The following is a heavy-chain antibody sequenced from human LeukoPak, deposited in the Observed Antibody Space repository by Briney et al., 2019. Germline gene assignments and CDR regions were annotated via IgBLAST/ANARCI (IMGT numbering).Heavy chain of an antibody. Sequence: SETLSLTCTVSGGSISSSSHYWGWIRQPPGKGLEWIGSMYYSGSSYYNPSLKSRVTISVDTSKNQFSLKLSSVTAADTAVYYCAREVRGVTNWFDPWGQGTLVTVSS. J-gene: IGHJ5*02. CDR3: AREVRGVTNWFDP. CDR1: GGSISSSSHY. CDR2: MYYSGSS. V-gene: IGHV4-39*07. D-gene: IGHD3-10*01.